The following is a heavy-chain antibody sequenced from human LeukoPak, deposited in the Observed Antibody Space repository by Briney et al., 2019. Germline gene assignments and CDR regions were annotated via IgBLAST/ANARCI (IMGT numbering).Heavy chain of an antibody. CDR3: ARDYQWLVHPYYFGY. J-gene: IGHJ4*02. V-gene: IGHV3-30*01. CDR1: GFTFSSYA. CDR2: ISYDGSNK. Sequence: GGSLRLSSAASGFTFSSYAMHWVRQAPGKGLEWVAVISYDGSNKYYADSVEGRFTISRDNSKNTLYLQMNSLRAEDTAVYYCARDYQWLVHPYYFGYWGQGTLVTVSS. D-gene: IGHD6-19*01.